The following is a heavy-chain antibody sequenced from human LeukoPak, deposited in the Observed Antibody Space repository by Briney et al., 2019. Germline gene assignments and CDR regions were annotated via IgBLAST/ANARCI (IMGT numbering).Heavy chain of an antibody. CDR2: IKTKADGGTI. J-gene: IGHJ4*02. Sequence: GGTLRLSCAASGFTFTNTWMRWVRQAPGKGLEWVGGIKTKADGGTIEYATPVQDRFTISRDDSKHTLNLQMLRLKTEDSAVYYCNTRPRWSSGGWPDYWGQGTLVTVSS. V-gene: IGHV3-15*05. D-gene: IGHD6-19*01. CDR1: GFTFTNTW. CDR3: NTRPRWSSGGWPDY.